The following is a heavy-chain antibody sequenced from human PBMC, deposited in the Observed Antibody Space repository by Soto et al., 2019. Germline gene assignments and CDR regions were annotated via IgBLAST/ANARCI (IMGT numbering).Heavy chain of an antibody. D-gene: IGHD6-6*01. CDR3: ARDPASIAARGYFQH. CDR1: GFTFSSYA. V-gene: IGHV3-30-3*01. Sequence: QVQLVESGGGVVQPGRSLRLSCAASGFTFSSYAMHWVRQAPGKGLEWVAVISYDGSNKYYADSVKGRFTISRDNSKNARYLQMNSLRAEDTAVYYCARDPASIAARGYFQHWGQGTLVTVSS. J-gene: IGHJ1*01. CDR2: ISYDGSNK.